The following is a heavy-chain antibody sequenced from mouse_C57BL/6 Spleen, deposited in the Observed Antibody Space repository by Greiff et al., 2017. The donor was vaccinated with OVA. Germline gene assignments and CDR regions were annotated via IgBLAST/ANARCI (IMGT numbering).Heavy chain of an antibody. D-gene: IGHD1-1*02. CDR3: ARRWGNGDYAMDY. CDR1: GYTFTSYW. Sequence: VQLQQSGAELAKPGASVKLSCKASGYTFTSYWMHWVKQRPGQGLEWIGYINPSSGYTKYNQKFKGKAKLTADKSSSTAYMQLSSLTYEDAAVYYCARRWGNGDYAMDYWGQGTSVTFSS. V-gene: IGHV1-7*01. CDR2: INPSSGYT. J-gene: IGHJ4*01.